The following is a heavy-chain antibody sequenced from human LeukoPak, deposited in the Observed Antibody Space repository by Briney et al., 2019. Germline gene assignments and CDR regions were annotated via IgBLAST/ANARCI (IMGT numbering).Heavy chain of an antibody. CDR1: GGSISSYY. CDR2: IYYSGST. CDR3: ARVPHLGSSSWINWFDP. Sequence: SETLSLTCTVSGGSISSYYWSWIRQPPGKGLEWIGYIYYSGSTNYNPSLKSRVTISVDTSKNQFSLKLSSVTAADTAVYYCARVPHLGSSSWINWFDPWGQGTLVTVSS. D-gene: IGHD6-13*01. J-gene: IGHJ5*02. V-gene: IGHV4-59*01.